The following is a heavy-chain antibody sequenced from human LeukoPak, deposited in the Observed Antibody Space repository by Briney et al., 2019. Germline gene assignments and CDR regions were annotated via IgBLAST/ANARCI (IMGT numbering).Heavy chain of an antibody. D-gene: IGHD1-26*01. CDR3: ARWDSGSYYYFDY. CDR2: IYYSGST. CDR1: GGSISSYY. V-gene: IGHV4-59*08. J-gene: IGHJ4*02. Sequence: SETPSLTCTVSGGSISSYYWSWIRQPPGKGLEWIGYIYYSGSTNYNPSLKSRVTISVDTSKNQFSLKLGSVTAADTAVYYCARWDSGSYYYFDYWGQGTLVTVSS.